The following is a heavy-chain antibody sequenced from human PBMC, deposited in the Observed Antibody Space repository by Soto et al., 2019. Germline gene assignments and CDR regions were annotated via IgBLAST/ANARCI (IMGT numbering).Heavy chain of an antibody. CDR2: IYHSGST. Sequence: SETLSLTXAVSGGSISSGGYSWSWIRQPPGKGLEWIGYIYHSGSTYYNPSLKSRVTISVDRSKNQFSLKLSSVTAADTAVYYCARGGSGSYRNWFDPWGQGTLVTVSS. J-gene: IGHJ5*02. D-gene: IGHD1-26*01. CDR1: GGSISSGGYS. V-gene: IGHV4-30-2*01. CDR3: ARGGSGSYRNWFDP.